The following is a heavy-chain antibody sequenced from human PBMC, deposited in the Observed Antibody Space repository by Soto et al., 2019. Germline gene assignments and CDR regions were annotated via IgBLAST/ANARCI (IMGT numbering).Heavy chain of an antibody. CDR3: ARTRSGSYPIYYYYGMDV. CDR2: IYHSGST. J-gene: IGHJ6*02. V-gene: IGHV4-4*02. CDR1: GGSISSSNW. D-gene: IGHD3-10*01. Sequence: SETLSLTCAVSGGSISSSNWWSWVRQPPGKGLEWIGEIYHSGSTNYNPSLKSRVTISVDKSKNQFSLKLSSVTAADTAVYYCARTRSGSYPIYYYYGMDVWGQGTTVTVSS.